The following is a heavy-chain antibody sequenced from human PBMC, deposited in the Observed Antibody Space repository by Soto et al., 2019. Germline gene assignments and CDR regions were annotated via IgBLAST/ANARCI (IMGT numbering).Heavy chain of an antibody. V-gene: IGHV3-33*01. Sequence: GGSLRLSCAASGFTFSSYGMHWVRQAPGKGLEWVALIWFDGSDKYYTESVKGRFTISRDNSKSTLYLQMNSLRAEDTAVYYCARLYCSASSCYSVGAFDIRGQGTMVTV. CDR1: GFTFSSYG. CDR2: IWFDGSDK. D-gene: IGHD2-15*01. CDR3: ARLYCSASSCYSVGAFDI. J-gene: IGHJ3*02.